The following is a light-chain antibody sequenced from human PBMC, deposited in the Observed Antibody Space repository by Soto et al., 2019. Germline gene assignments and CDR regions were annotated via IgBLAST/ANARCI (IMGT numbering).Light chain of an antibody. CDR2: GNS. CDR1: SSKIGAGYD. V-gene: IGLV1-40*01. Sequence: QSVLTQPPSVSGAPGRRVTTSCTGSSSKIGAGYDVHWYQQLPGTAPKLLIYGNSNRPSGVPDRFSGSKSGTSASLAITGLQAEDEADYYCQSYDSSLSGSVFGGGTKVTVL. CDR3: QSYDSSLSGSV. J-gene: IGLJ3*02.